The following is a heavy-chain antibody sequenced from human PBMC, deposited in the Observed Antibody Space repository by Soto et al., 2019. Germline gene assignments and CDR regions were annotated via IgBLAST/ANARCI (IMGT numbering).Heavy chain of an antibody. CDR3: AKEYSGYDPFSLGS. J-gene: IGHJ4*02. CDR1: GFTFSSYG. CDR2: ISYDGSNK. Sequence: GSLRLSCAASGFTFSSYGMHWVRQAPGKGLEWVAVISYDGSNKYYADSVKGRFTISRDNSKNTLYLQMNSLRAEDTAVYYCAKEYSGYDPFSLGSWGQGTLVTVSS. D-gene: IGHD5-12*01. V-gene: IGHV3-30*18.